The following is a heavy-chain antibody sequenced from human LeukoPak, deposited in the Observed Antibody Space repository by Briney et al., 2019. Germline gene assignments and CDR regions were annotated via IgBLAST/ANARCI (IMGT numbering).Heavy chain of an antibody. V-gene: IGHV3-21*01. J-gene: IGHJ4*02. CDR1: GFTFSSYK. Sequence: GGSLRLSCAASGFTFSSYKMNWVRQAPGKGLGWVSAISSSGDYIYYADSGRGRFTISRVNAKNSLYLQMNSLRAEDTAMYYCARATLAYCAGDCVSRWGQGTLVTVSS. D-gene: IGHD2-21*02. CDR2: ISSSGDYI. CDR3: ARATLAYCAGDCVSR.